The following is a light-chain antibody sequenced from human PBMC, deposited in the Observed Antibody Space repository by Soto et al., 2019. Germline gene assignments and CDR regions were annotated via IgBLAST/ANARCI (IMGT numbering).Light chain of an antibody. J-gene: IGLJ2*01. Sequence: QSVLTQPPSASGTPGQRVTISCSGSSSNIGSNTVNWYQQLPGTAPKLLIYSNNQRPSGVPDRFSGSKSGTSASLAISGLQSEDEADYYCAAWVDSLKGGVFGGGTKVTVL. CDR2: SNN. CDR3: AAWVDSLKGGV. CDR1: SSNIGSNT. V-gene: IGLV1-44*01.